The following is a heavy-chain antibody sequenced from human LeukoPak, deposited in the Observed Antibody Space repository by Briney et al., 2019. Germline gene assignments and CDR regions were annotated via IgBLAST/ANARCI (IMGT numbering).Heavy chain of an antibody. J-gene: IGHJ1*01. Sequence: PSETLSLTCVVSSYSFIRGYYWGWIRQPPGKGLEWIGYIYYSGSTYYNPSLKSRVTISLDTSKNQFSLKLSSVTAADTAVYYCARMGTIFGVVIANWGQGTLVTVSS. V-gene: IGHV4-31*11. CDR3: ARMGTIFGVVIAN. CDR1: SYSFIRGYY. CDR2: IYYSGST. D-gene: IGHD3-3*01.